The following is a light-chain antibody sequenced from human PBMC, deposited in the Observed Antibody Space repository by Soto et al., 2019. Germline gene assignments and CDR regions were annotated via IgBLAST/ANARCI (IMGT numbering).Light chain of an antibody. V-gene: IGLV2-14*01. Sequence: QSVLTQPASVSGSPGQSITISCTGTSDDVGHYNYVSWYQQHPGKAPKLMIYDVSNRPSGISNRFSGSKSGNTASLTISGLQPDDEADYYCSSYTSSSTSYVFGSGTKVTVL. CDR3: SSYTSSSTSYV. J-gene: IGLJ1*01. CDR2: DVS. CDR1: SDDVGHYNY.